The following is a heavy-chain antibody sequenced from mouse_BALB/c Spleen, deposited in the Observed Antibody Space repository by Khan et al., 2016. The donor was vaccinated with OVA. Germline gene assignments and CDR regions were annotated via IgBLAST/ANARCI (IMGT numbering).Heavy chain of an antibody. CDR3: VNHGSSSAWFTY. D-gene: IGHD1-1*01. J-gene: IGHJ3*01. CDR1: GYTFTSYW. V-gene: IGHV1-4*01. CDR2: INPSTDYT. Sequence: VKLQESGAELARPGASVKMSCKASGYTFTSYWMHWVKQRPGQGLEWIGYINPSTDYTYYNQNFKDKATLTADKSSNTAYMQLTSLTSEDSAVYYCVNHGSSSAWFTYWGQGTLVTVSA.